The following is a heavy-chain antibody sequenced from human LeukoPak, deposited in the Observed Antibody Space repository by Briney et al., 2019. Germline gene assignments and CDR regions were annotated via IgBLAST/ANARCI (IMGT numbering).Heavy chain of an antibody. CDR1: GFIFSNYE. CDR3: ARSDEITVADSYYYYAMDV. J-gene: IGHJ6*04. V-gene: IGHV3-48*03. Sequence: GGSRRLSCVASGFIFSNYEMNWVRQAPGKGLEWLPYISSSGSTIYYADCVKGRFTISRDNAKKSLYLQMNSLRAEDTAVYFCARSDEITVADSYYYYAMDVWGKGTTVTVSS. CDR2: ISSSGSTI. D-gene: IGHD6-19*01.